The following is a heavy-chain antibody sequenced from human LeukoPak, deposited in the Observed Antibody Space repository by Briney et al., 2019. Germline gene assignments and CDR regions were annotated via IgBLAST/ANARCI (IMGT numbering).Heavy chain of an antibody. D-gene: IGHD4-17*01. V-gene: IGHV3-73*01. CDR1: GFTFNGSA. Sequence: GGSLRLSCAPSGFTFNGSALHWVRQASGQGLEWVGRIRSKAHRYATAYAASVKGRFTVSRDDSKNMAYLQMNSLKTEDTAIYYCTRRHYGDYVVDNWGQGTLVTVSS. J-gene: IGHJ4*02. CDR3: TRRHYGDYVVDN. CDR2: IRSKAHRYAT.